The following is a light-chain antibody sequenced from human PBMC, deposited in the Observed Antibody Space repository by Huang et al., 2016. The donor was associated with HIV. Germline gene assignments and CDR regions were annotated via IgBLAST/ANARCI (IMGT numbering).Light chain of an antibody. CDR2: DAS. V-gene: IGKV3-11*01. CDR1: QSVGSY. Sequence: EIILTQSPATLSLSPGERATLACRASQSVGSYLAWYQQKPGQAPRLLIYDASTRAAGIPARVRGGGSGTDFTLTIRGLEPDDFAVYFCQQRSNRTPTTFGQGTKVE. CDR3: QQRSNRTPTT. J-gene: IGKJ1*01.